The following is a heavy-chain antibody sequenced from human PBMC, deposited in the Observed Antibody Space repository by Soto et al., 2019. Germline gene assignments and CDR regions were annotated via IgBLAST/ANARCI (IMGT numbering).Heavy chain of an antibody. CDR3: ARKKVVRDWFDP. D-gene: IGHD2-15*01. CDR1: GYTFTGYY. Sequence: QVQLVQSGAEVKKTGASVKVSCKASGYTFTGYYMNWVRQAPGPGVEWMGWINPNNGGTNYAQKFQGRVTMTRDTSVSTAYMELSRLRSDDTAVYYCARKKVVRDWFDPWGQGTLVTVSS. V-gene: IGHV1-2*02. CDR2: INPNNGGT. J-gene: IGHJ5*02.